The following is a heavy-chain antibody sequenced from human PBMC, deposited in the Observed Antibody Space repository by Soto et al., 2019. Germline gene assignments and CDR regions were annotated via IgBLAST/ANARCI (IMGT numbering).Heavy chain of an antibody. Sequence: ASVKVSCKASGYTFTSYGISWVRQAPGQGLEWMGWISAYNGNTNYAQKLQGRVTITRDTSTSTAYMELSSLRSEDTAAYYCAADAGIQLWFLWGQGTLVTVSS. CDR2: ISAYNGNT. CDR1: GYTFTSYG. J-gene: IGHJ4*02. CDR3: AADAGIQLWFL. V-gene: IGHV1-18*01. D-gene: IGHD5-18*01.